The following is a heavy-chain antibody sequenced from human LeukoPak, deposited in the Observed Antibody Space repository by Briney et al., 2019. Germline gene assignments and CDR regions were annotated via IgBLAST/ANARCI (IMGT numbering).Heavy chain of an antibody. V-gene: IGHV3-7*01. J-gene: IGHJ6*03. Sequence: PGGSLRLSCAASGFSFNTYWMTWVRQAPGKGLEWVADIRQDGSEKNYVDSVKGRFTISRDNAKNSLSLLMNGLRAGDTAVYYWARRQWRAHYHNRDVWGKGTTVAVS. CDR1: GFSFNTYW. CDR3: ARRQWRAHYHNRDV. D-gene: IGHD6-19*01. CDR2: IRQDGSEK.